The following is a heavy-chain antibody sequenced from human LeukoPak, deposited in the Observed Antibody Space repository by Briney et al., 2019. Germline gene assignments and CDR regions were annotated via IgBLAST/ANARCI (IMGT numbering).Heavy chain of an antibody. CDR2: IYTSGST. J-gene: IGHJ4*02. V-gene: IGHV4-4*07. CDR3: ARGHSYGYTDYFDY. CDR1: GGSISSYY. D-gene: IGHD5-18*01. Sequence: PSETLSLTCTASGGSISSYYWSWIRQPAGKGLEWIGRIYTSGSTNYNPSLKSRVTISVDTSKNQFSLKLSSVTAADTAVYYCARGHSYGYTDYFDYWGQGTLVTVSS.